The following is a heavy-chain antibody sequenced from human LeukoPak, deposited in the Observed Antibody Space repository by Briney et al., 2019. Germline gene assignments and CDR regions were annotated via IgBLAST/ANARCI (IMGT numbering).Heavy chain of an antibody. CDR3: ARGSYGGLDI. CDR1: GFTFSSSW. J-gene: IGHJ3*02. CDR2: ISDDGNSA. D-gene: IGHD4-23*01. Sequence: TGGSLRLSCAASGFTFSSSWMHWVRQAPGKGLVWVSRISDDGNSAGYADSVKGRFTISRDNAKYTLYLQMNSLRAEDTAVYYCARGSYGGLDIWGQGTMVTVSS. V-gene: IGHV3-74*01.